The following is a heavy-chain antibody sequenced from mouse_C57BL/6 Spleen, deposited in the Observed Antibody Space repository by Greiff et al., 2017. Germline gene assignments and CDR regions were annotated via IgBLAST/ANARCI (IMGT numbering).Heavy chain of an antibody. Sequence: VQLKQSGGGLVKPGGSLKLSCAASGFTFSSYAMSWVRQTPEKRLEWVATISDGGSYTYYPDNVKGRFTISRDNAKNNLYLQMSHLKSEDTAMYYCARDSYYYNFDYWGQGTTLTVSS. CDR3: ARDSYYYNFDY. D-gene: IGHD1-1*01. V-gene: IGHV5-4*01. CDR2: ISDGGSYT. CDR1: GFTFSSYA. J-gene: IGHJ2*01.